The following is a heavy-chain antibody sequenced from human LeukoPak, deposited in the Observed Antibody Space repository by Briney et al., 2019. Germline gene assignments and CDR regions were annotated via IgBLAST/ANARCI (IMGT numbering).Heavy chain of an antibody. Sequence: ASVKVSCKASGGTFSNYVINWVRQAPGQGLEWMGGIIPIFATADYAQKFQGRVTITADESTSTAYMELSSLRSEDTAVYYCAVGVRGSGSYQIWGHAFDIWGQGTTVTVSS. V-gene: IGHV1-69*13. CDR2: IIPIFATA. J-gene: IGHJ3*02. CDR1: GGTFSNYV. D-gene: IGHD3-10*01. CDR3: AVGVRGSGSYQIWGHAFDI.